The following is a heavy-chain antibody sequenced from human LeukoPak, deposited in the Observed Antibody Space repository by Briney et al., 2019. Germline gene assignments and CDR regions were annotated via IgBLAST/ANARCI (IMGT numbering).Heavy chain of an antibody. D-gene: IGHD3-10*01. CDR1: GFTFSSYW. Sequence: PGGSLRLSYAASGFTFSSYWIHWVRQAPGKGLVWVSRINSDGSSTSYADSVKGRFTISRDNSKNTLYLQMNSLRAEDTAVYYCARDLVWFGELLPLFPYYWGQGTLVTVSS. V-gene: IGHV3-74*01. J-gene: IGHJ4*02. CDR2: INSDGSST. CDR3: ARDLVWFGELLPLFPYY.